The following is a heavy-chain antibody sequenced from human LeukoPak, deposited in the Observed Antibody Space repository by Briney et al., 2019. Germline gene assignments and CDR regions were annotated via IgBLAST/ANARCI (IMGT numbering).Heavy chain of an antibody. V-gene: IGHV3-30*03. D-gene: IGHD3-9*01. CDR2: ISYDGSNK. CDR1: GFTFSSYG. Sequence: GGSLRLSCAASGFTFSSYGMHWVRQAPGKGLEWVAVISYDGSNKYYADSVKGRFTISRDNSKNTLYLQMNSLRAEDTAVYYCDALRFRYFEWLLCGASMDVWGQGNTVTVSS. CDR3: DALRFRYFEWLLCGASMDV. J-gene: IGHJ6*02.